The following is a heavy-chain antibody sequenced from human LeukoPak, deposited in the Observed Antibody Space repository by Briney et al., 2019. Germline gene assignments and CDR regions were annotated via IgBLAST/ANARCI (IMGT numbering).Heavy chain of an antibody. J-gene: IGHJ4*02. V-gene: IGHV3-30*04. Sequence: GGSLRLSCAASGFTFSQFAVHWVRQAPGKGLEWVADISHDGRNTYYADSVKGRFTISRDNSKNTLYLQMNSLRAEDTAVYYCAKDVPRLLVDYWGQGTLVTVSS. D-gene: IGHD5-18*01. CDR1: GFTFSQFA. CDR2: ISHDGRNT. CDR3: AKDVPRLLVDY.